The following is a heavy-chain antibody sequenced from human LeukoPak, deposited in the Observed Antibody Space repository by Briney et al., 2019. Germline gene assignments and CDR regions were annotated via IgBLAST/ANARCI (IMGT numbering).Heavy chain of an antibody. CDR1: GYTFTGYY. Sequence: ASVKVSCKASGYTFTGYYMHWVRQAPGHGLEWMGWINPNSGGTNYAQKFQGRVTMTRATSISTAYMELSRLRSDDTAVYYCARVFTTVTTYDYWGQGTLVTVSS. D-gene: IGHD4-17*01. V-gene: IGHV1-2*02. J-gene: IGHJ4*02. CDR2: INPNSGGT. CDR3: ARVFTTVTTYDY.